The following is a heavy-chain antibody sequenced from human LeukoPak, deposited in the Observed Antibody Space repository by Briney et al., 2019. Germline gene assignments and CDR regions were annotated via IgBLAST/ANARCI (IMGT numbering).Heavy chain of an antibody. CDR2: ISGSGGST. J-gene: IGHJ4*02. Sequence: GGSLRLSCAASGFTFSNAWMSWVRQAPGKGLEWVSAISGSGGSTYYADSVKGRFTISRDNSKNTLYLQMNSLRAEDTAVYYCAKDSKVGATDYWGQGTLVTVSS. D-gene: IGHD1-26*01. V-gene: IGHV3-23*01. CDR3: AKDSKVGATDY. CDR1: GFTFSNAW.